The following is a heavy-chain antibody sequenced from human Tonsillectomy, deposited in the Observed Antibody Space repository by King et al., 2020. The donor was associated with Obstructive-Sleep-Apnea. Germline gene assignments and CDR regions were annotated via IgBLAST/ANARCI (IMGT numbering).Heavy chain of an antibody. D-gene: IGHD3-10*01. CDR1: GASISSGDYY. V-gene: IGHV4-31*03. Sequence: PLQESGPGLVKPSQTLSLTCTVSGASISSGDYYWSWIRQHPGKGLEWIGCIYYSGSTYFNPSLKSRVTISVDTSKNQFSLKLNSVTAADTAVYYCAMGGFGDGSFDYWGQGTLVSVSS. CDR2: IYYSGST. CDR3: AMGGFGDGSFDY. J-gene: IGHJ4*02.